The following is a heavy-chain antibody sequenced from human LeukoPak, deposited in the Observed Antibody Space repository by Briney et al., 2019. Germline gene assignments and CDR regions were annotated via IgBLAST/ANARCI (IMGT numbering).Heavy chain of an antibody. CDR1: GFTFSSYA. D-gene: IGHD3-22*01. Sequence: GGSLRLSCAASGFTFSSYAMSWVRQAPGKGLEWVSAIRGSGDRTHYADSVKGRFTISRDNSKNTLYLQMNSLRAEDTAVYYCAKVAVVMWYFDLWGRGTLVTVSS. CDR3: AKVAVVMWYFDL. V-gene: IGHV3-23*01. CDR2: IRGSGDRT. J-gene: IGHJ2*01.